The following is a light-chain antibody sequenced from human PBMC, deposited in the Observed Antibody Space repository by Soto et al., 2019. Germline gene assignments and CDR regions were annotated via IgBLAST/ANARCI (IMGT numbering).Light chain of an antibody. CDR3: WTWDSSLSAGV. Sequence: QSVLTQPPSVSATPGQKVTISCSGSSSNIGENFVSWYQHIPGTAPKLVIHDTSGRPSGIPDRFSGSKSGTSAILGITGLQTGDVATYYCWTWDSSLSAGVFGGGTKVTVL. CDR1: SSNIGENF. V-gene: IGLV1-51*01. CDR2: DTS. J-gene: IGLJ3*02.